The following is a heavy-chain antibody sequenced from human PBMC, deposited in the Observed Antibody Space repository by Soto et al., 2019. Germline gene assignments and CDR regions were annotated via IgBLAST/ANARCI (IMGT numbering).Heavy chain of an antibody. J-gene: IGHJ4*02. CDR3: ARAGDYDFWSGYSPFGY. Sequence: ASVKVSCKASGYTFTSYYMHWVRQAPGQGLEWMGLINPSGGSTSYAQKFQGRVTMTRDTSTSTVYMELSSLRSEDTAVYYCARAGDYDFWSGYSPFGYWGQGTLVTVSS. CDR1: GYTFTSYY. CDR2: INPSGGST. V-gene: IGHV1-46*01. D-gene: IGHD3-3*01.